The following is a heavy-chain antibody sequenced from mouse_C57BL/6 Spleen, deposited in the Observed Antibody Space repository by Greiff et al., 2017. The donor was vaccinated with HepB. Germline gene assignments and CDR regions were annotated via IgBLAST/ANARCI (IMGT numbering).Heavy chain of an antibody. CDR3: ARKGDSNYVGAMDY. V-gene: IGHV2-9-1*01. Sequence: VHLVESGPGLVAPSQSLSITCTVSGFSLTSYAISWVRQPPGKGLEWLGVIWTGGGTNYNSALKSRLSISKDNSKSQVFLKMNSLQTDDTARYYCARKGDSNYVGAMDYWGQGTSVTVSS. CDR1: GFSLTSYA. CDR2: IWTGGGT. D-gene: IGHD2-5*01. J-gene: IGHJ4*01.